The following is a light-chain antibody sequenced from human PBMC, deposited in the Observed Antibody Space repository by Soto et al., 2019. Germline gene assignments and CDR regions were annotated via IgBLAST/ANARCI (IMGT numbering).Light chain of an antibody. CDR3: CSYAGNFVA. CDR1: SSDVGGYNS. CDR2: DVN. Sequence: QSALTQPRSVSGSPGQSVTISCTGTSSDVGGYNSVSWYQQHPGKAPKLIIYDVNKRPSGVPDRFSGSKSGNTASLTVSGVQAEDEADYYCCSYAGNFVAFGGGTKLTVL. J-gene: IGLJ2*01. V-gene: IGLV2-11*01.